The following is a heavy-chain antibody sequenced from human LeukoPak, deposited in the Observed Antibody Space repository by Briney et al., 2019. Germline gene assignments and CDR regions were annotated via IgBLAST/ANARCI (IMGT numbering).Heavy chain of an antibody. CDR1: GDSIRGYY. Sequence: SETLSLTCGVTGDSIRGYYWSWIRQPPGKGLEWIAYIYSSGGTSYNPSLKSRVTISVDTSKNQFSLKLSSVIAADTAVYYCARYGPASNHNHFDYWGQGTLVTVSS. CDR3: ARYGPASNHNHFDY. V-gene: IGHV4-59*01. J-gene: IGHJ4*02. D-gene: IGHD3-10*01. CDR2: IYSSGGT.